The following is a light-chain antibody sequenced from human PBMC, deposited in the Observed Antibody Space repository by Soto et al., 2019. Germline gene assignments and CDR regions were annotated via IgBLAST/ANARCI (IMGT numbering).Light chain of an antibody. J-gene: IGKJ1*01. CDR1: QSVSSSY. V-gene: IGKV3-20*01. CDR2: GAS. CDR3: QQYGSSPTT. Sequence: EIVLTQSPGTLSLSPGERATLSCRASQSVSSSYLAWYQQKPAQAPRLLIYGASSRATGIPDRFSGSGSGTDFTLTISRLEPEDFAVYYCQQYGSSPTTCGQGTKVEIK.